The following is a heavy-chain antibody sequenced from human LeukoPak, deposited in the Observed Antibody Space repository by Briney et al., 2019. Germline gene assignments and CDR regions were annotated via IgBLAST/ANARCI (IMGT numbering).Heavy chain of an antibody. J-gene: IGHJ5*02. CDR3: ARDKLLDIHTPYSSGWSNWFDP. CDR1: GGTFSSYA. Sequence: ASVKVSCKASGGTFSSYAISWVRQAPGQGLEWRGGIIPIFGTANYAQKFQGRVTITTDESTSTAYMELSSLRSEDTAVYYCARDKLLDIHTPYSSGWSNWFDPWGQGTLVTVSS. D-gene: IGHD6-19*01. CDR2: IIPIFGTA. V-gene: IGHV1-69*05.